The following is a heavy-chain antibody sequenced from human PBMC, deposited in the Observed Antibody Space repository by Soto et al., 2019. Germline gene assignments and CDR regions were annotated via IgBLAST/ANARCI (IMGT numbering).Heavy chain of an antibody. J-gene: IGHJ4*02. CDR1: GFTFSSND. V-gene: IGHV3-23*01. CDR2: ISVSDGST. D-gene: IGHD2-15*01. Sequence: EVQLLESGGGLVQPGGSLRLSCAASGFTFSSNDISWVRQAPGKGLEWVSTISVSDGSTWYADSVKGRFTVSRDDSKNTLYLQMKSLRAEDTAVYYCAKGGWLEYWGQGTLVTVSS. CDR3: AKGGWLEY.